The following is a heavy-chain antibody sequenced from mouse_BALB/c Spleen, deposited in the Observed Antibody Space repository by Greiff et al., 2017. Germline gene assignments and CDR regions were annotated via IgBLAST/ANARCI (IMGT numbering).Heavy chain of an antibody. CDR1: GYSITGGYS. V-gene: IGHV3-1*02. Sequence: EVKLMESGPDLVKPSRSLSLTCTVSGYSITGGYSCNWIRQFPGNQLEWMGYIHYSGSTNYNPSLKSRTTITRDTSTNQFFLQLNSVTTEDTATYYCARGGSSTRSTWLAYWGQGTLVTVSA. D-gene: IGHD2-1*01. CDR2: IHYSGST. J-gene: IGHJ3*01. CDR3: ARGGSSTRSTWLAY.